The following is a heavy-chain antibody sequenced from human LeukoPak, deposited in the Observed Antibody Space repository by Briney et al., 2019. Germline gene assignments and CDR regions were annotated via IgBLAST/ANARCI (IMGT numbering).Heavy chain of an antibody. D-gene: IGHD5-24*01. Sequence: GGSLRLSCAAPGFNFRSHVVHWVRQAPGKGLEWVALISPDGTNRVYTDSVKGRFTISRDNSEKILYLQMNSLRIEDTSIYFCAREKRRSVSPLTIGYNWNSYYGMDVWGQGTAVTVSS. CDR1: GFNFRSHV. CDR2: ISPDGTNR. CDR3: AREKRRSVSPLTIGYNWNSYYGMDV. J-gene: IGHJ6*02. V-gene: IGHV3-30*04.